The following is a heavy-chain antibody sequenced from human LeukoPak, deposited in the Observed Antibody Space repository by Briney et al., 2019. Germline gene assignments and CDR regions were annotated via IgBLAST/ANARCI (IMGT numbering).Heavy chain of an antibody. J-gene: IGHJ4*02. D-gene: IGHD6-13*01. CDR1: GFTFSSYW. V-gene: IGHV3-7*01. Sequence: GGSLRLFCAASGFTFSSYWMSWVRQAPGKGLEWVANIKQDGSEKYYVDSVKGRFTISRDNAKNSLYLQMNSLRAEDTAVYYCARNLRLEYYSSSWYCDYWGQGTLVTVSS. CDR3: ARNLRLEYYSSSWYCDY. CDR2: IKQDGSEK.